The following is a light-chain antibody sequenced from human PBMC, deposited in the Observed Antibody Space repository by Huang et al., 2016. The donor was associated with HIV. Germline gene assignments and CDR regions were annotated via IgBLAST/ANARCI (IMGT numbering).Light chain of an antibody. J-gene: IGKJ1*01. CDR2: WAS. V-gene: IGKV4-1*01. Sequence: DIVMTQSPDSLAVSLGERATINCKSSQRILYNSDKKNYLAWYQQKPGQPPKLVIYWASTRESGVPDRFSGSGSWTDFTLTISSLQAGDGAVYYCQQYYGSPPTFGQGTKVEIK. CDR3: QQYYGSPPT. CDR1: QRILYNSDKKNY.